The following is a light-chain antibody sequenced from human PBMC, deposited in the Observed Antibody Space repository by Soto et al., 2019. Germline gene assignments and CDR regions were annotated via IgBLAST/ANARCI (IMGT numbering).Light chain of an antibody. V-gene: IGLV2-14*01. CDR3: ETWDSSLRAGV. CDR2: EVR. CDR1: NRDVGSYNL. Sequence: QSALTQPASVSGSPGQSITIACTGTNRDVGSYNLVSWYQQRPGEAPKLIISEVRNRPSGISYRFTGSKSGNTASLTISGLQAEDEADYYCETWDSSLRAGVFGGGTKLTVL. J-gene: IGLJ3*02.